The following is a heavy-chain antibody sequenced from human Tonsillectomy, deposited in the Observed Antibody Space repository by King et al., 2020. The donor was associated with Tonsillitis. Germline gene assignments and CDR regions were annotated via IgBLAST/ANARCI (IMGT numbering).Heavy chain of an antibody. V-gene: IGHV1-2*02. D-gene: IGHD5-24*01. CDR3: ETFTIPVTY. CDR2: INPNTGGT. J-gene: IGHJ4*02. Sequence: QLVQSGAEVKKPGASVKVSCKASGYNFTGFYIHWVRQAPGQGLEWMGWINPNTGGTNFAQKFQGRVTMSRDTSISTAYLELSRLRSDDTAIYYFETFTIPVTYWGQGTLVAVSS. CDR1: GYNFTGFY.